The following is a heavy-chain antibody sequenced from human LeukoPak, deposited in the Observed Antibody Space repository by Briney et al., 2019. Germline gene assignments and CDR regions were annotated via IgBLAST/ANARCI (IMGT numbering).Heavy chain of an antibody. J-gene: IGHJ5*02. V-gene: IGHV4-59*01. D-gene: IGHD6-13*01. CDR3: ARTAVVPGAAMGSSWYGGWFDP. Sequence: PSETLSLTCTVSGGSISSYYWSWIRQPPGKGLEWIGYIYYSGSTNYNPSLKSRVTISVDTSKNQFSLKLSSVTAADTAVYYCARTAVVPGAAMGSSWYGGWFDPWGQGTLVTVSS. CDR1: GGSISSYY. CDR2: IYYSGST.